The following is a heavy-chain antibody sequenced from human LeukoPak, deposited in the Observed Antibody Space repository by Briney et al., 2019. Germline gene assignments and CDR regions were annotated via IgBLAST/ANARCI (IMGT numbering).Heavy chain of an antibody. CDR2: TSGSGDDR. J-gene: IGHJ4*01. CDR1: GFTFSNYG. CDR3: AKARGTDNGDYVIFDY. Sequence: GGTLRLSCAASGFTFSNYGMSWVRQAPGKGLEWVSSTSGSGDDRYYADSVKGRFTISRDNSRSTLYLQMSSLRAEDTALYYCAKARGTDNGDYVIFDYWGHGTLVTVSS. V-gene: IGHV3-23*01. D-gene: IGHD4-17*01.